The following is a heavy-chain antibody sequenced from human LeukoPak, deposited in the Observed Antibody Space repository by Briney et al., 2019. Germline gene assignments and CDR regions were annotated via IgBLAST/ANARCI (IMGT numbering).Heavy chain of an antibody. D-gene: IGHD2-15*01. Sequence: GGSLRLSCAASGFTFSSYWMHWVRQAPGKGLVWVSRINSDESSTSYADSVKGRFTISRDNAKNTLYLQMNSLRAEDTAVYYCARGSTYCSGGSCYDDAFDIWGQGTMVTVSS. J-gene: IGHJ3*02. CDR2: INSDESST. V-gene: IGHV3-74*01. CDR1: GFTFSSYW. CDR3: ARGSTYCSGGSCYDDAFDI.